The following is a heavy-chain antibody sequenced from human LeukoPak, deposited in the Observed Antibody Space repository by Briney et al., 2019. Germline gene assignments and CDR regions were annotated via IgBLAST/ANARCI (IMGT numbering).Heavy chain of an antibody. J-gene: IGHJ4*02. CDR1: GFTFSNYA. CDR2: INHRGST. D-gene: IGHD3-10*01. Sequence: PGGSLRLSCAASGFTFSNYAMSWVRQPPGKGLEWIGEINHRGSTNYNPSLKSRVTISVDTSKNQFSLKLSSVTAADTAVYYCARYVVYGSGKYYFDYWGQGTLVTVSS. V-gene: IGHV4-34*01. CDR3: ARYVVYGSGKYYFDY.